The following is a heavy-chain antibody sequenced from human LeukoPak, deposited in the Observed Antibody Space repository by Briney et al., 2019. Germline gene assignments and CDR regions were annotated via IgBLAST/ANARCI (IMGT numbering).Heavy chain of an antibody. Sequence: GESLKISCKGSGYSSTSYWIGWVRQMPGKGLEWMGIIYPGDSDTRYSPSFQGQVTISADKSISTAYLQWSSLKASDTAIYYCARVKGGIAAAGNYFDYWGQGTLVTVSS. J-gene: IGHJ4*02. CDR1: GYSSTSYW. V-gene: IGHV5-51*01. CDR3: ARVKGGIAAAGNYFDY. CDR2: IYPGDSDT. D-gene: IGHD6-13*01.